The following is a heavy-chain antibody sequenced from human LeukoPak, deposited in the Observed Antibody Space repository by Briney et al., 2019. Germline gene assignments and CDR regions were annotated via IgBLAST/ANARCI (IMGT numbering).Heavy chain of an antibody. V-gene: IGHV3-73*01. J-gene: IGHJ4*02. Sequence: RGSLRLSCAASGFTFSGSALHWVRQASGKGLEWVGRIRSTANGYATAYAASVKGRFTISRDDSKNTAYLQMDSLKTEDTAVYYCTGNYYGSGSYADFDYWGQGTLVTVSS. CDR3: TGNYYGSGSYADFDY. CDR1: GFTFSGSA. CDR2: IRSTANGYAT. D-gene: IGHD3-10*01.